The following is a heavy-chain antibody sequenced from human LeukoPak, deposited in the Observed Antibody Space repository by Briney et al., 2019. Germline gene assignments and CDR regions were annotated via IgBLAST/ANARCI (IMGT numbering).Heavy chain of an antibody. CDR3: AHTPGWPGFDF. V-gene: IGHV4-59*08. CDR1: GASTSDKY. Sequence: SETLSLTCSASGASTSDKYWSWIRQSPGRTLEWIGHIYNGRNTKYNPSLTSRVTISVDTSKNQFSLSLTSVTAADTAMYYCAHTPGWPGFDFWGPGALVTVSS. CDR2: IYNGRNT. J-gene: IGHJ4*02. D-gene: IGHD6-19*01.